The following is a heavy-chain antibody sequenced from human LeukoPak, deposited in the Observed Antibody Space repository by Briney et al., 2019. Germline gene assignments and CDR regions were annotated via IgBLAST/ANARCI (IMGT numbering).Heavy chain of an antibody. Sequence: NLGESLKISCQGSGYSFSNYWIAWVRQMPGKGLEWMGIIYPGDSDTRYTPSFQGQVTISADKSISTAYLQWSSLKASDTAMFYCARLLKMGATNSPFDYWGQGTLVTVSS. CDR1: GYSFSNYW. CDR2: IYPGDSDT. V-gene: IGHV5-51*01. J-gene: IGHJ4*02. D-gene: IGHD1-26*01. CDR3: ARLLKMGATNSPFDY.